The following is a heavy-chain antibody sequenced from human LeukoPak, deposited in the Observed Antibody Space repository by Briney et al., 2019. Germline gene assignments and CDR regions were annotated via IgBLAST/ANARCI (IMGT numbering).Heavy chain of an antibody. CDR2: IYHSGST. J-gene: IGHJ5*02. CDR3: ARRKIWFGEFTLPFGP. V-gene: IGHV4-38-2*02. D-gene: IGHD3-10*01. Sequence: PSETLSLTCTVSGYSISSGYYWGWIRQPPGKGLEWIGSIYHSGSTYYNPSLKSRVTISVDTSKNQFSLKLSSVTAADTAVYYCARRKIWFGEFTLPFGPWGQGTLVTVSS. CDR1: GYSISSGYY.